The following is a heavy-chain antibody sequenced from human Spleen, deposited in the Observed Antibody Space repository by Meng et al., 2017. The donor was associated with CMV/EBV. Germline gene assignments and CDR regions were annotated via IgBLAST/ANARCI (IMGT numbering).Heavy chain of an antibody. D-gene: IGHD3-10*01. CDR3: ARGKSGPY. Sequence: ETLSLTCTVSGYSISSGYYWGWIRQPPGKGLEWVANIKQDGSEKYYVDSVKGRFTISRDNAKNSLYLQMNSLRAEDTAVYYCARGKSGPYWGQGTLVTVSS. J-gene: IGHJ4*02. CDR2: IKQDGSEK. V-gene: IGHV3-7*01. CDR1: GYSISSGYY.